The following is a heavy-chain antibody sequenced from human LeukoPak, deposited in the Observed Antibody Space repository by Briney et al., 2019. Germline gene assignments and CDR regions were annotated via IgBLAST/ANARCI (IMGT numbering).Heavy chain of an antibody. V-gene: IGHV3-30-3*01. D-gene: IGHD3-3*01. Sequence: PGGSLRLSCTASGFTFSSYPMHWVRQAPGKGLEWVAITSHDEATKYYADSVKGRFTISRDNSKNTLYLQMNSLRAEDTAVYYCAKDSLAAIFGVVIILDYWGQGTLVTVSS. J-gene: IGHJ4*02. CDR1: GFTFSSYP. CDR3: AKDSLAAIFGVVIILDY. CDR2: TSHDEATK.